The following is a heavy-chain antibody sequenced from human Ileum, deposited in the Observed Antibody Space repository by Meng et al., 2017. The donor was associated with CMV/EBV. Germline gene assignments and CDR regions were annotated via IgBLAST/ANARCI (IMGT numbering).Heavy chain of an antibody. D-gene: IGHD6-19*01. CDR3: AGYSSGWEIDY. J-gene: IGHJ4*02. Sequence: QVQLVGSGGGGVQPGRSLRPSCAASGFTFSDYYMSWIRQAPGKGLEWVSYISSSSSYTNYADSVKGRFTISRDNAKNSLYLQMNSLRAEDTAVYYCAGYSSGWEIDYWGQGTLVTVSS. CDR2: ISSSSSYT. V-gene: IGHV3-11*05. CDR1: GFTFSDYY.